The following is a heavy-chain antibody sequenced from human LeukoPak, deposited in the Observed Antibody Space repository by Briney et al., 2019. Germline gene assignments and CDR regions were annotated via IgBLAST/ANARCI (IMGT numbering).Heavy chain of an antibody. V-gene: IGHV3-30*02. CDR3: AKDGVDHSVTGDYFDY. CDR2: IRFDGTTK. CDR1: GFTFSSYG. Sequence: PGGSLRLSCAASGFTFSSYGMHWVRQAPGKGLEWVAFIRFDGTTKYYLDSVKGRFSISRDNSKNTVYLQMSSLRTEDTAVFYCAKDGVDHSVTGDYFDYWGQGALVTVSS. J-gene: IGHJ4*02. D-gene: IGHD2-21*02.